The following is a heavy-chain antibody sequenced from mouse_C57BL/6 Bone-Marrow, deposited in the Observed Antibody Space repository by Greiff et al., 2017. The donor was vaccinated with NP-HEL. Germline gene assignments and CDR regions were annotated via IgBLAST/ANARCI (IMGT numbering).Heavy chain of an antibody. CDR2: IDPENGDT. V-gene: IGHV14-4*01. CDR3: ATCGYYGNWFAY. J-gene: IGHJ3*01. D-gene: IGHD1-2*01. Sequence: VQLQQSGAELVRPGASVKLSCTASGFNIKDDYMHWVKQRPEQGLEWIGWIDPENGDTEYASKFQGKATITADTSSNTAYLQLSSLTSEDTAVYYGATCGYYGNWFAYWGQGTLVTVSA. CDR1: GFNIKDDY.